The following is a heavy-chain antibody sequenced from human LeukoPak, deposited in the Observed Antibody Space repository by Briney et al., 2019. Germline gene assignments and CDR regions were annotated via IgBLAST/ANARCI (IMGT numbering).Heavy chain of an antibody. J-gene: IGHJ4*02. D-gene: IGHD3-10*01. CDR3: ARDLEAYYGSGCYDTRPFDY. Sequence: PGGSLRLSCAASGFTFSSYGMHWVRQAPGKGLEWVAFIRYDGSNKYYADSVKGRFTISRDNSKNTLYLQMNSLRAEDTAVYYCARDLEAYYGSGCYDTRPFDYWGQGTLVTVSS. V-gene: IGHV3-30*02. CDR2: IRYDGSNK. CDR1: GFTFSSYG.